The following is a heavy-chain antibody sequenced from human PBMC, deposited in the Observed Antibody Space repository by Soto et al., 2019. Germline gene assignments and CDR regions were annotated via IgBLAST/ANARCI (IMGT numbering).Heavy chain of an antibody. CDR3: ARDRRYSSGWQGFDY. V-gene: IGHV1-18*01. D-gene: IGHD6-19*01. J-gene: IGHJ4*02. Sequence: ASVKVSCKASGYTFTSYGSSWVRQAPGQGLEWMGWISAYNGNTNYAQKLQGRVTMTTDTSTSTAYMELRSLRSDDTAVYYCARDRRYSSGWQGFDYWGQGTLVTVSS. CDR1: GYTFTSYG. CDR2: ISAYNGNT.